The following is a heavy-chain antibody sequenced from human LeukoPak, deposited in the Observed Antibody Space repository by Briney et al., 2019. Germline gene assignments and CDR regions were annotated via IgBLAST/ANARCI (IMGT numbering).Heavy chain of an antibody. Sequence: SETLSLTCTVSGGSISNYYWSWIRQPPGKGLQWIGYIYYSGNSNYNPSLKSRVTISIDTAKNQFSLKLTSVTAADTAVYYCAGDSYGTDSLGQGTLVTVSS. J-gene: IGHJ5*01. D-gene: IGHD5-18*01. CDR1: GGSISNYY. CDR2: IYYSGNS. V-gene: IGHV4-59*01. CDR3: AGDSYGTDS.